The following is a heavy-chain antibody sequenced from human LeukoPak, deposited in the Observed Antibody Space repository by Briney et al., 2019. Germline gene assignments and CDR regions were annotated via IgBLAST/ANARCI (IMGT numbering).Heavy chain of an antibody. CDR3: AREMYAVGATRGDY. CDR1: GYTFTGYY. D-gene: IGHD1-26*01. J-gene: IGHJ4*02. V-gene: IGHV1-2*02. CDR2: INPNSGGT. Sequence: ASVKVSCKASGYTFTGYYIHWVRQAPGQELEWMGWINPNSGGTNFAQKFQGRVTMTRDTSINTAYMEMNRLISDDTAVYYCAREMYAVGATRGDYWGQGTLVTVSS.